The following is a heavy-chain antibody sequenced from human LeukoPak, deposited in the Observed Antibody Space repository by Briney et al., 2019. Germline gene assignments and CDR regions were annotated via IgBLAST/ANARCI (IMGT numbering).Heavy chain of an antibody. CDR2: INHSGST. CDR1: GGSFSGYY. D-gene: IGHD6-6*01. V-gene: IGHV4-34*01. Sequence: PSETLSLTCAVYGGSFSGYYWSWIRQPPGKGLEWIGEINHSGSTNYNPSPKSRVTISVDTSKNQFSLKLSSVTAADTAVYYCARGKQLVHRTPFGYWGQGTLVTVSS. CDR3: ARGKQLVHRTPFGY. J-gene: IGHJ4*02.